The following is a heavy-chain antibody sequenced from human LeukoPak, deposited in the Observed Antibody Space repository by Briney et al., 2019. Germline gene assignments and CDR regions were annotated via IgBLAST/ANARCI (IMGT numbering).Heavy chain of an antibody. D-gene: IGHD6-19*01. CDR3: ARGLVNSGWGGYFDY. V-gene: IGHV4-34*01. J-gene: IGHJ4*02. CDR2: INHSGSS. CDR1: GGSFSVYY. Sequence: SETPSLTCGVYGGSFSVYYWSWIRQSPGKGLEWIGEINHSGSSNYNPSLKSRVTMSVDTSKNHFSLKLRSVTAADTAVYYCARGLVNSGWGGYFDYWGQGTVVTVSS.